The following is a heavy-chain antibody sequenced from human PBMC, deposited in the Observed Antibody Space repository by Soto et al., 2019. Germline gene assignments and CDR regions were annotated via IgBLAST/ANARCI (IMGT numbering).Heavy chain of an antibody. J-gene: IGHJ6*02. D-gene: IGHD5-12*01. Sequence: QVQLVESGGGVVQPGRSLRLSCAASGFTFSSYAMHWVRQAPGKGLEWVAVISYDGSNKYYADSVKGRFTISRDNSKNTXXLQMNSLRAEDTAVYYCARDIRDGYNYYYCYGMDVWGQGTTVTVSS. CDR3: ARDIRDGYNYYYCYGMDV. V-gene: IGHV3-30-3*01. CDR1: GFTFSSYA. CDR2: ISYDGSNK.